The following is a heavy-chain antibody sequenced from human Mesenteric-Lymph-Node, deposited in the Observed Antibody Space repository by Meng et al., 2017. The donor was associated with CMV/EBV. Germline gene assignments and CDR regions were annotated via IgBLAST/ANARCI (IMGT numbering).Heavy chain of an antibody. J-gene: IGHJ4*02. V-gene: IGHV4-59*12. CDR1: GGSISSYY. CDR2: IYYSGST. Sequence: SETLSLTCTVSGGSISSYYWSWIRQPPGSGLEWIGYIYYSGSTNYNPSLKSRVTVSLDMSKNQFSLELTSVTAADTAVYYCARGRWRIRGVIPDYWGQGALVTVSS. CDR3: ARGRWRIRGVIPDY. D-gene: IGHD3-10*01.